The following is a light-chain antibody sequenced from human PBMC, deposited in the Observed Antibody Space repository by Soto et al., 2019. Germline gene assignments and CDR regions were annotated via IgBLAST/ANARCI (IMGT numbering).Light chain of an antibody. Sequence: QTVVTQEPSLSVSPGGTVTLTCGLSSGSVSTDYYPTWCQQTPGQAPRTLIYTTTTRSSGVPDRFSGYILGNKAALTITGVQADDESDYYCVLYMGSGIAVFGGGTKLTVL. CDR2: TTT. J-gene: IGLJ3*02. CDR1: SGSVSTDYY. V-gene: IGLV8-61*01. CDR3: VLYMGSGIAV.